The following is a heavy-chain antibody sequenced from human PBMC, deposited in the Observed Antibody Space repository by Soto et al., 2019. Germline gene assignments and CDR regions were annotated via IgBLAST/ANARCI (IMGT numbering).Heavy chain of an antibody. CDR1: GGSISNYF. Sequence: PSETLSLTCTVSGGSISNYFCIWSRHPAGKGLEWIGRFFTSGGTKYNPSLKSRVTMSVDMSKNQLSLSLVSVTAADTAVYYCARRDSVSSGRGFDYWGQGILVTVSS. D-gene: IGHD6-6*01. CDR2: FFTSGGT. J-gene: IGHJ4*02. CDR3: ARRDSVSSGRGFDY. V-gene: IGHV4-4*07.